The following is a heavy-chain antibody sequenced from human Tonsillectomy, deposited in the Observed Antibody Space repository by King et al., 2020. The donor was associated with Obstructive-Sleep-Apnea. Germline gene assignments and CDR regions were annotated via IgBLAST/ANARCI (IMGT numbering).Heavy chain of an antibody. CDR3: ARRSTYGENFFEY. CDR2: IYPGDSDI. CDR1: GYSFTSYW. Sequence: QLVQSGAEVKKPGESLKISCKGSGYSFTSYWIGWVRQMPGKGLEWMGIIYPGDSDIRYSPSFHGQVTISAATSISTAYLQWSSLKAPDTAMYYCARRSTYGENFFEYWGQGTLVTVSS. D-gene: IGHD4-17*01. V-gene: IGHV5-51*01. J-gene: IGHJ4*02.